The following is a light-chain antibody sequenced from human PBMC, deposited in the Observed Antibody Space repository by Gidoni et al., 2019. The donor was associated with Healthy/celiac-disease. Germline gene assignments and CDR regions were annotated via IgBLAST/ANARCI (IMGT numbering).Light chain of an antibody. CDR1: QSVSSSY. V-gene: IGKV3-20*01. CDR2: GAS. CDR3: QQYGSSPYT. Sequence: EMVLTQSQGTLSLSPGERATLSCRASQSVSSSYLAWYQQKPGQAPRLLIYGASSRATGIPDRFSGSGSGTDFTLTISRLEPEDFAVYYCQQYGSSPYTFXQXTKLEIK. J-gene: IGKJ2*01.